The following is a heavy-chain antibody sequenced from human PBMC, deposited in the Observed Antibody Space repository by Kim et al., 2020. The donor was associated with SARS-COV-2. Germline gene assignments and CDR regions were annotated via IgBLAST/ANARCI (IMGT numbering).Heavy chain of an antibody. CDR3: ARDFVTHCSSTSCTYYYYGMDV. J-gene: IGHJ6*02. D-gene: IGHD2-2*01. CDR1: GFTFSSYG. V-gene: IGHV3-33*05. Sequence: GGSLRLSCAASGFTFSSYGMHWVRQAPGKGLEWVAVISYDGSNKYYADSVKGRFTISRDNSKNTLYLQMNSLRAEDTAVYYCARDFVTHCSSTSCTYYYYGMDVWGQGTTVTVSS. CDR2: ISYDGSNK.